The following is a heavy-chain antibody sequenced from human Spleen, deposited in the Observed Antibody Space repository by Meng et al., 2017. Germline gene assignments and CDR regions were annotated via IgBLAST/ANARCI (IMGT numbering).Heavy chain of an antibody. J-gene: IGHJ5*02. Sequence: QGQLQESGPGLVEPGGTLSLACGVSGGSVSARYCWTCVRQPPGRGLEWSGEINHSGSTNYNPYLKSRVTISVDTSKNQFSLKLSSVTAADTAVYYCARVEGTIAAAGGSWFDPWGQGTLVTVSS. CDR3: ARVEGTIAAAGGSWFDP. D-gene: IGHD6-13*01. CDR1: GGSVSARYC. V-gene: IGHV4-4*02. CDR2: INHSGST.